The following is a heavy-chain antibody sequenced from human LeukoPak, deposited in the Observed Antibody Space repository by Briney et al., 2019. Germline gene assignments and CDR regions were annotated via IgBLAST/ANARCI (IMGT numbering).Heavy chain of an antibody. CDR1: GFTFSSYS. J-gene: IGHJ4*02. CDR2: ISSSSSYI. Sequence: GGSLRLSCAASGFTFSSYSMNWVRQAPVKGLEWVSSISSSSSYIYYADSVKGRFTISRDNAKNSLYLQMNSLRAEDTAVYYCARGARYCSGGSCYFDYWGQGTLVTVSS. CDR3: ARGARYCSGGSCYFDY. V-gene: IGHV3-21*01. D-gene: IGHD2-15*01.